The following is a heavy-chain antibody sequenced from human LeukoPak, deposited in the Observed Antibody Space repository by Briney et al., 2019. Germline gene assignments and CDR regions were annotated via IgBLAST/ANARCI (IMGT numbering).Heavy chain of an antibody. J-gene: IGHJ3*02. Sequence: SQTLSLTCTVSGGSISSGSYYWSWIRQPPGKGLEWIGEINHSGSTNYNPSLKSRVTISVDTSKNQFSLKLSSVTAADTAVYYCARYCSGGGCYGAFDIWGQGTMVTVSS. V-gene: IGHV4-39*07. CDR3: ARYCSGGGCYGAFDI. D-gene: IGHD2-15*01. CDR2: INHSGST. CDR1: GGSISSGSYY.